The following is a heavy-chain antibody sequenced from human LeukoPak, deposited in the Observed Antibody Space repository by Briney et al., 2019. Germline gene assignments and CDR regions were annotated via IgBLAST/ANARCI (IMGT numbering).Heavy chain of an antibody. CDR2: ISGDGGST. D-gene: IGHD3-10*02. J-gene: IGHJ1*01. Sequence: QSGGSLRLSCAASGFTFDDYAMHWVRQAPGKGLEWVSLISGDGGSTYYADSVKGRFTISRDNSKNSLHLQMNSLRTEVTALYYCAKVPTYYYDRYFQHWGQGTLVTVSS. CDR1: GFTFDDYA. CDR3: AKVPTYYYDRYFQH. V-gene: IGHV3-43*02.